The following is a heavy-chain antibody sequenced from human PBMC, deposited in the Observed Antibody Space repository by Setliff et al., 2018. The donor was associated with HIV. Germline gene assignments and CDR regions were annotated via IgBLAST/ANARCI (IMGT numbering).Heavy chain of an antibody. D-gene: IGHD3-22*01. CDR3: ARSNRGYDSRGFYRENWFDP. Sequence: PGESLKISCKASGYRFTSYWIAWVRQMPGKGPEWMGIIYPGDSDTRYSPSFQGQVTISVDKSLDSAYLQWNTLKASDTAMHYCARSNRGYDSRGFYRENWFDPWGQGTQVTVSS. J-gene: IGHJ5*02. CDR1: GYRFTSYW. V-gene: IGHV5-51*01. CDR2: IYPGDSDT.